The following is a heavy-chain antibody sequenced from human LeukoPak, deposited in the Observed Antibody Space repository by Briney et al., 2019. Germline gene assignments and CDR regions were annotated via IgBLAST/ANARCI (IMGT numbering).Heavy chain of an antibody. D-gene: IGHD3-22*01. CDR2: IYHSGST. CDR1: GYSISSGYY. V-gene: IGHV4-38-2*02. J-gene: IGHJ4*02. CDR3: ARVNSGYFFDC. Sequence: SETLSLTCTVSGYSISSGYYWGWIRQPPGKGLEWIGSIYHSGSTYYNPSLKSRVTISVDTSKNQFSLKLSSVTAADTAVYYCARVNSGYFFDCWGQGTLVTVSS.